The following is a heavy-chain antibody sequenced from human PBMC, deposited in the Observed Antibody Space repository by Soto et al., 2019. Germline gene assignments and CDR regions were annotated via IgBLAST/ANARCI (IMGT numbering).Heavy chain of an antibody. CDR1: GYTFTSYY. CDR2: INPDGGGT. J-gene: IGHJ6*02. CDR3: AVGGNYLSMDV. Sequence: QVQLVQSGAEVKKPGGSVKVSCKASGYTFTSYYMHWVRLAPGQGLEWMGIINPDGGGTSYAQQFQGRVIMTRDTSTSTVYMEMSSLRSEDTAVYYCAVGGNYLSMDVWGQGTTVTVSS. D-gene: IGHD4-4*01. V-gene: IGHV1-46*01.